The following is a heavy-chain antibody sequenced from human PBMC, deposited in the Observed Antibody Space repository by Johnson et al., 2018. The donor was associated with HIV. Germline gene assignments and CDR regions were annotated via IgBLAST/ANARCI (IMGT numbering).Heavy chain of an antibody. CDR3: ARERSLVRGVMPGAFDI. D-gene: IGHD3-10*01. CDR1: GFTFSDYY. CDR2: ISSSGSTI. J-gene: IGHJ3*02. Sequence: QVQLVESGGGLVKPGGSLRLSCAASGFTFSDYYMSWIRQAPGKGLEWVSYISSSGSTIYYADSVKGRFPISRDNAKNSLYLQMNSLRAEDTALYYCARERSLVRGVMPGAFDIWGQGTMVTVSS. V-gene: IGHV3-11*01.